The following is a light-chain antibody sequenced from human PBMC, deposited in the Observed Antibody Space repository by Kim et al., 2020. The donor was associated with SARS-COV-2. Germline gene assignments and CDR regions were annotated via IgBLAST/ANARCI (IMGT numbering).Light chain of an antibody. Sequence: SPRERATLSGRASQSVRSSLAWYQQKPGQAPRLLIYDASIRATGVPARFAGSGSGTEFTLTISSLQSEDFAVYFCQQYYTWSALTFGGGTKVDI. CDR1: QSVRSS. CDR2: DAS. J-gene: IGKJ4*01. CDR3: QQYYTWSALT. V-gene: IGKV3D-15*01.